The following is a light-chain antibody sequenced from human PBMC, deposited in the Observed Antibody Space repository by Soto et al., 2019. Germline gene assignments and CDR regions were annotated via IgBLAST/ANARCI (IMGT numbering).Light chain of an antibody. CDR1: QSVSTN. Sequence: ELVMTQSPATLSVSPGERATLSCRASQSVSTNLAWYQQKPGQAPRLLIYGASTRATGIPARFSGSGSGTEFTLTISSLQSEDFAVYYCQQHNKWPPINFGQGTRLEIK. J-gene: IGKJ5*01. CDR3: QQHNKWPPIN. CDR2: GAS. V-gene: IGKV3-15*01.